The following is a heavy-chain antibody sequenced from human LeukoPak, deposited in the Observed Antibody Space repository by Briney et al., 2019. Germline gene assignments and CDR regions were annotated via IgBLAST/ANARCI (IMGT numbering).Heavy chain of an antibody. CDR1: GFTFSSYG. V-gene: IGHV3-30*18. D-gene: IGHD3-22*01. CDR3: VKESANSSGFDFDY. J-gene: IGHJ4*02. CDR2: ILYDGSNE. Sequence: GSLRLSCAASGFTFSSYGMHWVRQAPGKGLEWVAVILYDGSNENYADSVKGRFTISRDNSKNTLYLQMNSLRAEDTAVYYCVKESANSSGFDFDYWGQGTLVTVSS.